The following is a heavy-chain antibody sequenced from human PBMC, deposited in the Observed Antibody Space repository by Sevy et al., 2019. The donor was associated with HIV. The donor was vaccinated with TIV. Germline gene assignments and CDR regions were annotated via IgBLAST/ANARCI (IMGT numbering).Heavy chain of an antibody. V-gene: IGHV4-39*01. CDR2: IYYSGST. CDR3: ARLRAAMNYFDY. D-gene: IGHD6-25*01. J-gene: IGHJ4*02. Sequence: SETLSLTCTVSGGSISSSSYYWGWIRQPPGKGLAWIGSIYYSGSTYYNPSLQSRVTISVDTSKNQLSLKLSSVTAADTAVYYCARLRAAMNYFDYWGQGTLVTVSS. CDR1: GGSISSSSYY.